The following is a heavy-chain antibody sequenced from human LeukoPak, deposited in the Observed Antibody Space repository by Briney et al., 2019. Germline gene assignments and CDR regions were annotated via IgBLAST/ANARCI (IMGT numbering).Heavy chain of an antibody. V-gene: IGHV4-59*01. D-gene: IGHD6-13*01. CDR2: IYYSGST. Sequence: SETLSLTCTVSGGSISSYYWSWIRQPPGKGLEWIGYIYYSGSTNYNPSLKSRVTISVDTSKNQFSLKLSSVTAADTAVYYCARRSIAALLYFDYWGQGTLVTVSS. CDR3: ARRSIAALLYFDY. CDR1: GGSISSYY. J-gene: IGHJ4*02.